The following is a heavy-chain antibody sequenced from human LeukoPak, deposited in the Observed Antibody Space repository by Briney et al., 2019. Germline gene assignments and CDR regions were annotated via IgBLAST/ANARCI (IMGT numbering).Heavy chain of an antibody. V-gene: IGHV7-4-1*02. J-gene: IGHJ5*02. CDR2: INTNTGNP. CDR3: ARDKIMITFGGVIANWFDP. Sequence: ASVMVSCKASGGTSSSYAISWVRQAPGQGLEWMGWINTNTGNPTYAQGFTGRFVFSLDTSVSTAYLQISSLKAEDTAVHYCARDKIMITFGGVIANWFDPWGQGTLVTVSS. CDR1: GGTSSSYA. D-gene: IGHD3-16*02.